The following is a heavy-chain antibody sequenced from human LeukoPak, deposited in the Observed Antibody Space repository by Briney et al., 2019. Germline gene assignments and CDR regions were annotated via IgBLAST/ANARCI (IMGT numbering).Heavy chain of an antibody. J-gene: IGHJ4*02. D-gene: IGHD3-10*01. Sequence: GGSLRLSCAASGFTFSSYAMSWVRQAPGKGLEWVSAISGSGGSTYYGDSVKGRFTISRDNSKNTLYLQMNSLRAEDTAVYYCAKVILVRGVADYWGQGTLVTVSS. CDR1: GFTFSSYA. CDR3: AKVILVRGVADY. CDR2: ISGSGGST. V-gene: IGHV3-23*01.